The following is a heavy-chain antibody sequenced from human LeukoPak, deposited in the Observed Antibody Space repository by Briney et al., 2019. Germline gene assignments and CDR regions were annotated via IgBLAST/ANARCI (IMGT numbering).Heavy chain of an antibody. D-gene: IGHD6-19*01. CDR3: ARANGWYLRNYFDY. Sequence: GGSLRLSCAASGFTFSSYWMSWVRQAPGKGLEWVANIKQDGSEKYYVDSVKGRFTISRDNAKNSLYLQMNSLRAEDTAVYYCARANGWYLRNYFDYWGQGILVTVSS. CDR2: IKQDGSEK. J-gene: IGHJ4*02. V-gene: IGHV3-7*01. CDR1: GFTFSSYW.